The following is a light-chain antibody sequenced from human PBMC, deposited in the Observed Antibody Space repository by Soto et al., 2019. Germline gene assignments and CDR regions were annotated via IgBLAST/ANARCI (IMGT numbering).Light chain of an antibody. CDR1: QSVNSNY. V-gene: IGKV3-20*01. J-gene: IGKJ1*01. Sequence: EIVLTQSPGTLSLSPGERATLSCRASQSVNSNYLAWYQRKPGQAPRLLIYGASNRATDIPYRFSASGSGTDVTLTITRLEAEDFAVYSCQQDDSTPPTFGQGTKVEVK. CDR3: QQDDSTPPT. CDR2: GAS.